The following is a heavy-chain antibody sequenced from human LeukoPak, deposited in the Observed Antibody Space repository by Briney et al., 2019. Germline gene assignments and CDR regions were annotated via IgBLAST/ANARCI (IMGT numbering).Heavy chain of an antibody. J-gene: IGHJ6*02. CDR3: ARDRVAAAGPYYYYGMDV. D-gene: IGHD6-13*01. V-gene: IGHV4-30-4*01. Sequence: SETLSLTCTVSGGSISSGDYYWSWIRQPPGKGLERIGYIYYSGSTYYNPSLKSRVTISVDTSKNQFSLKLSSVTAADTAVYYCARDRVAAAGPYYYYGMDVWGQGTTVTVSS. CDR1: GGSISSGDYY. CDR2: IYYSGST.